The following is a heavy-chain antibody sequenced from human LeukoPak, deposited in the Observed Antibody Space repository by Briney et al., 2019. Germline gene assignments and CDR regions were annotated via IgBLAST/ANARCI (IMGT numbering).Heavy chain of an antibody. D-gene: IGHD3-10*01. CDR1: GYTFTSYG. Sequence: ASVKVSCKASGYTFTSYGISWVRQAPGQGREWKGWISAYNGNTNYAQKLQGRVPMTTDTSTSTAYMELRSLRSDDTAVYYCARRRIYGSGSYWVDYWGQGTLVTVSS. J-gene: IGHJ4*02. CDR2: ISAYNGNT. CDR3: ARRRIYGSGSYWVDY. V-gene: IGHV1-18*01.